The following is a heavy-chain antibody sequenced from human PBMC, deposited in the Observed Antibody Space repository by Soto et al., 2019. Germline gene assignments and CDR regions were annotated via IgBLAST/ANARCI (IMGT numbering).Heavy chain of an antibody. CDR2: IWYDGSNK. CDR1: GFTFSSYG. CDR3: ARDADALWFGESPNWFDP. J-gene: IGHJ5*02. V-gene: IGHV3-33*01. Sequence: GGSVRLSCAASGFTFSSYGMHWVRQAPGKGLEWVAVIWYDGSNKYYADSVKGRFTISRDNSKNTLYLQMNSLGAEDTAVYYCARDADALWFGESPNWFDPWGQGTLVTVSS. D-gene: IGHD3-10*01.